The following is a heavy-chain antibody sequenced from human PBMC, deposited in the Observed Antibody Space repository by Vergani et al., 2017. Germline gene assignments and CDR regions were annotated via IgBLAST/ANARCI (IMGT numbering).Heavy chain of an antibody. J-gene: IGHJ4*02. CDR1: GFTFSSYA. V-gene: IGHV3-23*01. CDR2: ISGSGGNT. CDR3: AKNEAYRGSYYAGY. Sequence: EVQLLESGGGLVQPGGSLRLSCAASGFTFSSYAMSWFRQAPGKGLEWVSAISGSGGNTNYADYVKGRFTITRDNSKNTLYLQMNSLRAEDTAVYYCAKNEAYRGSYYAGYWGQGTLVTVSS. D-gene: IGHD1-26*01.